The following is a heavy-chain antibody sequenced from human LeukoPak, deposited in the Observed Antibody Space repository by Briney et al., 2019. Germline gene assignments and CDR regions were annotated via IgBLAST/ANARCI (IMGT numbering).Heavy chain of an antibody. CDR2: ITWDGGTT. J-gene: IGHJ4*02. CDR1: GFSFDDHT. Sequence: PGGSLRLSCAASGFSFDDHTMNWVRQAPGKGLEWVSLITWDGGTTYNTDSVKGRCTISRDNIKYSLYLQMNSLRAGDTAVYYCARVRYDGSGYYSMYDYWGQGTLVTVSS. D-gene: IGHD3-22*01. V-gene: IGHV3-43*01. CDR3: ARVRYDGSGYYSMYDY.